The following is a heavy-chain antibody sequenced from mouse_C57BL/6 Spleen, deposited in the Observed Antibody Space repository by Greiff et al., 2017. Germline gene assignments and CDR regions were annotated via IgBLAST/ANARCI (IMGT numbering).Heavy chain of an antibody. V-gene: IGHV14-2*01. J-gene: IGHJ3*01. CDR2: IDPEDGET. D-gene: IGHD1-1*01. CDR3: ARSPITTVVAEGFAY. Sequence: VQLQQSGAELVKPGASVKLSCTASGFNIKDYYMHWVKQRTEQGLEWIGRIDPEDGETKYAPKFQGKATITADTSSNTAYLQLSSLTSEDSAVYYCARSPITTVVAEGFAYWGQGTLVTVSA. CDR1: GFNIKDYY.